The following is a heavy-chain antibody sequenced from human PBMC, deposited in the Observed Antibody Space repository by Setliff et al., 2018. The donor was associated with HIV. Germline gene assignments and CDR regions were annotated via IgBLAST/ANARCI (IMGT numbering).Heavy chain of an antibody. CDR2: FTPFNDNT. CDR1: GYTFTDHY. V-gene: IGHV1-45*02. Sequence: GASVKVSCKASGYTFTDHYLHWVRQAPGQALEWMGWFTPFNDNTNYAQKYRGRISSTRDRSMSTAYMELSSLRSEDTGMYYCARSSRANEAFDVWGQGTMVTVSS. CDR3: ARSSRANEAFDV. J-gene: IGHJ3*01.